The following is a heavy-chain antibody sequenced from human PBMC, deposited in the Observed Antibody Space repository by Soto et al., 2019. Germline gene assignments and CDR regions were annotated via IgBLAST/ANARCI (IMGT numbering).Heavy chain of an antibody. Sequence: QVQLVESGGGVVQPGGSLRLSCTASGFTFSSYGIHWVRQAPGKGLDWVALISPDGNSKFFVDSVKGRFTVSMDESKTTLYLQMTYRRAEDTAVYYCAKAQAFDVWGQGTMVTVSS. V-gene: IGHV3-30*18. CDR2: ISPDGNSK. CDR1: GFTFSSYG. J-gene: IGHJ3*01. CDR3: AKAQAFDV.